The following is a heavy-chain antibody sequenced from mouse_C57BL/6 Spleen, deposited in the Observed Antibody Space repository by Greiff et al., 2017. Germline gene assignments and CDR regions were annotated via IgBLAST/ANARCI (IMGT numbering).Heavy chain of an antibody. D-gene: IGHD2-1*01. CDR3: ARGGYYGNYFDY. CDR2: INPYNGDT. Sequence: VQLMQSGPELVKPGDSVKISCKASGYSFTGYFMNWVMQSHGKSLEWIGRINPYNGDTFYNQKFKGKATLTVDKSSSTAHMELRSLTSEDSAVYYCARGGYYGNYFDYWGQGTTLTVSS. V-gene: IGHV1-20*01. CDR1: GYSFTGYF. J-gene: IGHJ2*01.